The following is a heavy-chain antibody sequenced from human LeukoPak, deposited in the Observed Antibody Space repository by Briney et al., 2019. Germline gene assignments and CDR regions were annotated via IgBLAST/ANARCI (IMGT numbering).Heavy chain of an antibody. CDR3: ARAGDDAVVPHGLLDY. J-gene: IGHJ4*02. D-gene: IGHD2-15*01. Sequence: ASVKVSCKASGYSFSCYGISWVRQAPGQGLEWMGWISGHNGNTKSAQRFQGRVTMTADTSTTTVYMELGSLTSDDTAVFYCARAGDDAVVPHGLLDYWGQGSLVTVSS. V-gene: IGHV1-18*01. CDR1: GYSFSCYG. CDR2: ISGHNGNT.